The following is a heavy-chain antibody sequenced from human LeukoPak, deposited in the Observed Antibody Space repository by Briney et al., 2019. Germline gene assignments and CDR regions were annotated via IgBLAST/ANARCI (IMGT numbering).Heavy chain of an antibody. CDR1: GYSFINYR. V-gene: IGHV5-51*01. Sequence: GESLKISCKGSGYSFINYRIAWVRQMPGKGLEWMGVIYSGDADTRYSPAFQGQVTISADKSISTAYLQWSSLKASDTAMYFCARVAGSGTYYFDYWGQGALVTVSS. CDR3: ARVAGSGTYYFDY. J-gene: IGHJ4*01. CDR2: IYSGDADT. D-gene: IGHD3-10*01.